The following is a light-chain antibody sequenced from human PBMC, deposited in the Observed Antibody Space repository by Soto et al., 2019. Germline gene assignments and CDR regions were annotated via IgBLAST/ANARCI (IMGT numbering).Light chain of an antibody. CDR1: KNDVGFYDV. V-gene: IGLV2-8*02. Sequence: QSVLSQPPSASSSPGHPATISCTVPKNDVGFYDVGSGYQHHPGKAPRLLIYAVVKRPSGVPERLSGPKSGTTASLTVSGLQAADEADYVCKSYAGSNTYGLGRGIKGTVL. J-gene: IGLJ1*01. CDR2: AVV. CDR3: KSYAGSNTYG.